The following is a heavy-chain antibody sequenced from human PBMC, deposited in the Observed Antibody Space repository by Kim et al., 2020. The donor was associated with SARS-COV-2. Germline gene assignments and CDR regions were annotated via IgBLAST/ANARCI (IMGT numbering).Heavy chain of an antibody. V-gene: IGHV4-59*01. D-gene: IGHD4-17*01. CDR2: IYYSGST. Sequence: SETLSLTCTVSGGSISSYYWSWIRQPPGKGLEWIGYIYYSGSTNYNPSLKSRVTISVDPSKNQFSMKLSSVTAADTAVYYCARDRIVYGGNAATGFDYWG. J-gene: IGHJ4*01. CDR3: ARDRIVYGGNAATGFDY. CDR1: GGSISSYY.